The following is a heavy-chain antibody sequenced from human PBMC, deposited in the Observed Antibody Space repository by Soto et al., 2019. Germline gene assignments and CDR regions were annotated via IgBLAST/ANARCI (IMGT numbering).Heavy chain of an antibody. J-gene: IGHJ4*02. CDR3: ARHRRITIFGVVTTGVDY. CDR1: GGSISSSSYY. V-gene: IGHV4-39*01. CDR2: IYYSGST. Sequence: QLQLQESGPGLVKPSETLSLTCTVSGGSISSSSYYWGWIRQPPGKGLEWIGSIYYSGSTYYNPCLRSRVTISVDTSKNLFSLKLSSVPAADTAVYYCARHRRITIFGVVTTGVDYWGQGTLVTVSS. D-gene: IGHD3-3*01.